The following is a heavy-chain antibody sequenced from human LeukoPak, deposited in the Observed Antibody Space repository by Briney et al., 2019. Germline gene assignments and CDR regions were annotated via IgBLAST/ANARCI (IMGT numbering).Heavy chain of an antibody. D-gene: IGHD3-16*01. CDR3: ARDPKIGAPVGGVVY. Sequence: PSETLSLTCTVSGGSISSYYWSWIRQPAGKGLEWIGSIYYSGSTYYNPSLKSRVTISVDTSKNQFSLKLSSVTAADTAVYYCARDPKIGAPVGGVVYWGQGTLVTVSS. CDR2: IYYSGST. V-gene: IGHV4-4*07. J-gene: IGHJ4*02. CDR1: GGSISSYY.